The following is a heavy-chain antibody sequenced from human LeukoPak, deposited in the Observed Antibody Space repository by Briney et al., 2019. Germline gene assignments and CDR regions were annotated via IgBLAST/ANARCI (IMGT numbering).Heavy chain of an antibody. CDR2: ISYDGSNT. D-gene: IGHD3-10*01. CDR3: ARDDLYYGAGSYYKMGFDY. CDR1: GFTFSSYA. J-gene: IGHJ4*02. V-gene: IGHV3-30-3*01. Sequence: GGSLRLSCAASGFTFSSYAMHWVRQAPGKRLEWVAVISYDGSNTYYADSVKGRFTISRDNSKNTLYLQMNSLRAEDTAVYYCARDDLYYGAGSYYKMGFDYWGQGTLVTVSS.